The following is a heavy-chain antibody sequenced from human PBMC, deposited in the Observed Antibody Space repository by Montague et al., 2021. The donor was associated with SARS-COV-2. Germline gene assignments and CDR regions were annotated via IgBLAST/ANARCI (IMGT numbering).Heavy chain of an antibody. D-gene: IGHD6-19*01. CDR3: VRQPGQWLPREWFWFDP. J-gene: IGHJ5*02. V-gene: IGHV4-39*01. Sequence: SETLSLTCNVSGGSISSSTYYWGWIRQPPGKGLEWIGNLYNGGTTYYSPSLKSRVTISVDTSKNHFSLNMASVTAADTAVYCCVRQPGQWLPREWFWFDPWGQGTLVTVSS. CDR1: GGSISSSTYY. CDR2: LYNGGTT.